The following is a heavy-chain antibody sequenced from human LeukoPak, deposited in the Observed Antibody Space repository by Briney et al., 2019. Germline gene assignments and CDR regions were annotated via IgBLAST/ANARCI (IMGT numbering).Heavy chain of an antibody. CDR1: GFTFSSHA. D-gene: IGHD3-16*02. CDR3: AKGGRDDYVWGSYRPHAGYYFDY. V-gene: IGHV3-23*01. J-gene: IGHJ4*02. Sequence: QAGGSLRLSCAASGFTFSSHAMSWVRQAPGKGLEWVSAISGSGGSTYYADSVKGRFTISRDNSKNTLYLQMNGLRAEDTAVYYCAKGGRDDYVWGSYRPHAGYYFDYWGQGTLVTVSS. CDR2: ISGSGGST.